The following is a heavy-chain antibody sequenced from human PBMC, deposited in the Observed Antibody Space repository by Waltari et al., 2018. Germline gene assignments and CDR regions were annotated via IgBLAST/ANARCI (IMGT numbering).Heavy chain of an antibody. CDR3: ARDRVVGDAFDI. CDR1: GGSLSSSSYY. V-gene: IGHV4-39*07. J-gene: IGHJ3*02. D-gene: IGHD1-26*01. CDR2: IYYSGST. Sequence: QLQLQESGPGLVKPSETLSLTCTVSGGSLSSSSYYWGWIRQPPGKGLEWIGSIYYSGSTYYNPSLKSRVTISVDTSKNQFSLKLSSVTAADTAVYYCARDRVVGDAFDIWGQGTMVTVSS.